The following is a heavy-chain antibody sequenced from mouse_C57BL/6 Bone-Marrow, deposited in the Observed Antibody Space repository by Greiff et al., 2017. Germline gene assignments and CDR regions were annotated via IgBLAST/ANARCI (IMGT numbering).Heavy chain of an antibody. Sequence: VQLQQSGAELVRPGASVKLSCTASGFNIKDDYMHWVKQRPEQGLEWIGWIDPENGDTEYASKFQGKATITADTSSNTAYLQLSSLTSEDTAVYYCTTDWDWFAYWGQGTRVNVSA. CDR1: GFNIKDDY. V-gene: IGHV14-4*01. J-gene: IGHJ3*01. CDR2: IDPENGDT. D-gene: IGHD4-1*01. CDR3: TTDWDWFAY.